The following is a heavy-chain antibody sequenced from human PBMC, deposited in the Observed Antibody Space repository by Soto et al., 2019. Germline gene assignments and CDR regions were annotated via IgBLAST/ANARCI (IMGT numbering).Heavy chain of an antibody. Sequence: GGSLRLSCAASGFIFGDYGMSWIRQAPGKGLEWVANTRQDGGEKNFVDSVKGRFIISRDNAKNSLYLQMNSLRAEDTAVYYCARHHSGSHYFDYWGLGTLVTVSS. J-gene: IGHJ4*02. CDR2: TRQDGGEK. D-gene: IGHD1-26*01. CDR1: GFIFGDYG. V-gene: IGHV3-7*05. CDR3: ARHHSGSHYFDY.